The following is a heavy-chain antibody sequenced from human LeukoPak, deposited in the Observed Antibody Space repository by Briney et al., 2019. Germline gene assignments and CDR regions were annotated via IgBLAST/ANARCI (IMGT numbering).Heavy chain of an antibody. CDR2: ITSDGGST. CDR1: GFTFSSYW. V-gene: IGHV3-74*01. J-gene: IGHJ5*02. D-gene: IGHD4-23*01. CDR3: ARDRDGGKPAEFDP. Sequence: GGGLGLSRAASGFTFSSYWMFPVPQVPRNLLVSVSRITSDGGSTAYADSVKGRFTISRDNAKNNLYLQMNSPRAEDTAVYYCARDRDGGKPAEFDPWGQGSLVIVSS.